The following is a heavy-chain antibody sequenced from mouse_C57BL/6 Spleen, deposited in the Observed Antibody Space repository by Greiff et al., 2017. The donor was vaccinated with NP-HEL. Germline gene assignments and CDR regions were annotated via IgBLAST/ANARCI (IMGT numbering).Heavy chain of an antibody. CDR1: GFTFSSYT. Sequence: EVKLMESGGGLVKPGGSLKLSCAASGFTFSSYTMSWVRQTPEKRLEWVATISGGGGNTYYPDSVKGRFTISRDNAKNTLYLQMSSLRSEDTALYYCARQGGIITTVVGDYFDYWGQGTTLTVSS. CDR3: ARQGGIITTVVGDYFDY. V-gene: IGHV5-9*01. CDR2: ISGGGGNT. J-gene: IGHJ2*01. D-gene: IGHD1-1*01.